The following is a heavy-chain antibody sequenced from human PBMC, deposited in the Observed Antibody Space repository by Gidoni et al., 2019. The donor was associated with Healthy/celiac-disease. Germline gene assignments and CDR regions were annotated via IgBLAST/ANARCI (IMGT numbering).Heavy chain of an antibody. J-gene: IGHJ3*02. D-gene: IGHD1-26*01. Sequence: EVQLVQSGAEVKKPGESLKISCKGSGYSFTSYWIGWVRQMPGKGLEWMGIIYPGDSDTRYSPSFQGQVTISADKSISTAYLQWSSLKASDTAMYYCARTAPESGSYYDGVAFDIWGQGTMVTVSS. CDR2: IYPGDSDT. CDR3: ARTAPESGSYYDGVAFDI. V-gene: IGHV5-51*01. CDR1: GYSFTSYW.